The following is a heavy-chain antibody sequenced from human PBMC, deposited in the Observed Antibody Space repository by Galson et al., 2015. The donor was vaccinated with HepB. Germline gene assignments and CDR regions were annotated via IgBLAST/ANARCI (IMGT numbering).Heavy chain of an antibody. J-gene: IGHJ4*02. CDR1: GGSFSGYY. CDR3: ARTRVYFDY. Sequence: SETLSLTCAVYGGSFSGYYWSWIRQPPGKGLEWIGEINHSGSTNYNPSLKSRVTISVDTSKNQFSLKLSSVTAADTAVYYCARTRVYFDYWGQGTLVTVSS. CDR2: INHSGST. V-gene: IGHV4-34*01.